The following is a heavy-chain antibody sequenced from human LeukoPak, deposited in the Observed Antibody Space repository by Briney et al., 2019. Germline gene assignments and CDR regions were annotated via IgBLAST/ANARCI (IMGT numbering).Heavy chain of an antibody. CDR1: GGSISSGSYY. CDR3: ARVFWSGYSYFDY. J-gene: IGHJ4*02. Sequence: SETLSLTCTVSGGSISSGSYYWSWIRQPAGKGLEWIERIYTSGSTNYNPSLKSRVTISVDTSKNQFSLKLSSVTAADTAVYYCARVFWSGYSYFDYWGQGTLVTVSS. CDR2: IYTSGST. V-gene: IGHV4-61*02. D-gene: IGHD3-3*01.